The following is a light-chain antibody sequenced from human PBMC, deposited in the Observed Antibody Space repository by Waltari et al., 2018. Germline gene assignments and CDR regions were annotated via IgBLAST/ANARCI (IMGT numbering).Light chain of an antibody. Sequence: QPASVSGSPGHSITISCTGTSRDVGGYTYLSWYQQHPGKVPKVIIFDVTNRPSGVSNRFSGSKSGNTASLTISGLQAEDEADYYCVSYTSRHTLVFGTGTKVTVL. J-gene: IGLJ1*01. V-gene: IGLV2-14*03. CDR3: VSYTSRHTLV. CDR1: SRDVGGYTY. CDR2: DVT.